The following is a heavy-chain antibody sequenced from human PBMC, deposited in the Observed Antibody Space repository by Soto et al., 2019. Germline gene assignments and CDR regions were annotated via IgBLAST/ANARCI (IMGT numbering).Heavy chain of an antibody. CDR2: ISTYNGNT. V-gene: IGHV1-18*01. Sequence: ASVKVSCKASGYTFTNYGISWVRQAPGQGLEWMGWISTYNGNTNYAQKFQGRVTITADKSTSTAYMELSSLRSEDTAVYYCATVRPNITMIVVAHAFDIWGQGTMVTVSS. CDR3: ATVRPNITMIVVAHAFDI. D-gene: IGHD3-22*01. CDR1: GYTFTNYG. J-gene: IGHJ3*02.